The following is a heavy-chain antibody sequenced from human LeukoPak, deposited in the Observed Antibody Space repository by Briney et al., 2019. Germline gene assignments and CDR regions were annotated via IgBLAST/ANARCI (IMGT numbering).Heavy chain of an antibody. J-gene: IGHJ6*02. D-gene: IGHD3-22*01. CDR1: GFSFSRYT. CDR3: AKDLSITMIVVTYGMDV. CDR2: ITSNSGSI. V-gene: IGHV3-21*01. Sequence: PGGSLRLSCAASGFSFSRYTMNWVRQAPGKGLEWVSSITSNSGSIYYADSVKGRFTISRDNSKNTLYLQMNSLRAEDTAVYYCAKDLSITMIVVTYGMDVWGQGTTVTVSS.